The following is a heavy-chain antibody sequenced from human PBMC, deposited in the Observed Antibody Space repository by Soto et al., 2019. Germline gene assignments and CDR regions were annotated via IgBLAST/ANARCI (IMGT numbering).Heavy chain of an antibody. J-gene: IGHJ4*02. CDR1: GLTLSSCA. CDR3: AKGGYDSSGHSLYNFDS. CDR2: ISGGNT. Sequence: LRLSCAASGLTLSSCAMRWVRQAPGKGLEWVSTISGGNTFYADSVKGRFTISRDTSKSTLYLHMNSLRAEDTAVYYCAKGGYDSSGHSLYNFDSWGQGTLVTVSS. D-gene: IGHD3-22*01. V-gene: IGHV3-23*01.